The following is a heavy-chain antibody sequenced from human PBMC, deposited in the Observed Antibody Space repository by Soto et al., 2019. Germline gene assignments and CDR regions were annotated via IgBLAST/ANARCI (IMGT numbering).Heavy chain of an antibody. D-gene: IGHD2-15*01. CDR2: IYHSGST. J-gene: IGHJ4*02. Sequence: QLQLQESGSGLVKPSQTLSLTCAVSGGSISSGGYSWSWIRQPPGKGLEWIGYIYHSGSTYYSPSLKSRVTISVDRSKNQFSLKLSSVTAADTAVYYCARGTYCSGGSCLDYWGQGTLVTVSS. CDR1: GGSISSGGYS. V-gene: IGHV4-30-2*01. CDR3: ARGTYCSGGSCLDY.